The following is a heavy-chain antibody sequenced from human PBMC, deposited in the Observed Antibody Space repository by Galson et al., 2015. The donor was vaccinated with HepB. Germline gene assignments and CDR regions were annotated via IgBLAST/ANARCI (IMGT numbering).Heavy chain of an antibody. Sequence: SLRLSCAASGFTFSSYSVNWVRQAPGKGLEWVSYISSSGSTIFYADSVKGRFTISRDNAKNSLYLQMNSLRAEDTAVYYCARAPFPGIAAEYDYWGQGTLVTVSS. D-gene: IGHD6-13*01. CDR2: ISSSGSTI. CDR1: GFTFSSYS. CDR3: ARAPFPGIAAEYDY. V-gene: IGHV3-48*01. J-gene: IGHJ4*02.